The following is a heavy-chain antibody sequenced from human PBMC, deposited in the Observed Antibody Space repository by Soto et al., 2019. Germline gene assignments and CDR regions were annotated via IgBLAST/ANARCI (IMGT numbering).Heavy chain of an antibody. CDR3: ARDKLSYRFDP. CDR2: ISSSSSYT. D-gene: IGHD1-26*01. J-gene: IGHJ5*02. CDR1: GFTFSDYY. V-gene: IGHV3-11*06. Sequence: QVQLVESGGGLVKPGGSLRLSCAASGFTFSDYYMSWIRHAPGKGLEWVSYISSSSSYTNYADSVKGRFTISRDNAKNSLYLQMNSLRAEDTAVYYCARDKLSYRFDPWGQGTLVTVSS.